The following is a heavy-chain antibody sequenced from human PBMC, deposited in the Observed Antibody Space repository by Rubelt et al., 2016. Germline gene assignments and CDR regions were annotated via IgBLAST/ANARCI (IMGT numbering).Heavy chain of an antibody. D-gene: IGHD1-26*01. CDR3: ATDSRIVGATGSADY. CDR2: FSASGGRT. J-gene: IGHJ4*02. V-gene: IGHV3-23*04. Sequence: EVQLVESGGGLVQPGGSLRLSCATSGFAFSSYGMSWVRQAPGQGLEWVAGFSASGGRTYYADSVKGRFTISRDNAKNSLYLQMNSLRGEDTAVYYCATDSRIVGATGSADYWGQGTLVTVSS. CDR1: GFAFSSYG.